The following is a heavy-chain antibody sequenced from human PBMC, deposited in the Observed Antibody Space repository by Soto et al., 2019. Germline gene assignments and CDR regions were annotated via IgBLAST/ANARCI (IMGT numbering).Heavy chain of an antibody. D-gene: IGHD2-15*01. V-gene: IGHV1-24*01. CDR1: GYTLTELS. Sequence: RASVKVSCKVSGYTLTELSMHWVRQAPGKGLEWMGGFDPEDGETIYAQKFQGRVTMTEDTSTDTAYMELSSLRSEDTAVYYCATAPGYCSGGSCYSPYFDYWGQGTLVTVSS. CDR2: FDPEDGET. J-gene: IGHJ4*02. CDR3: ATAPGYCSGGSCYSPYFDY.